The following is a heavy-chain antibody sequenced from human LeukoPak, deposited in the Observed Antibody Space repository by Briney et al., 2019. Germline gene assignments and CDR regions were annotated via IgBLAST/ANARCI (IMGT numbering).Heavy chain of an antibody. CDR1: GSSFTTHW. CDR3: ARRGDSYDSPYDY. Sequence: GESLKISCKASGSSFTTHWIGWVRQMPGKGLEWTGIIYPGDSDTRYSPSFQGHVTISADKSISTAYLQWSSLKASDTAMYFCARRGDSYDSPYDYWGQGTLVTVSS. D-gene: IGHD5-12*01. J-gene: IGHJ4*02. CDR2: IYPGDSDT. V-gene: IGHV5-51*01.